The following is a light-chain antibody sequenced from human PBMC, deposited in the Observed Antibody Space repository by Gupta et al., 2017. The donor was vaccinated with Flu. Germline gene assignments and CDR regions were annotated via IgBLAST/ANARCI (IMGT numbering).Light chain of an antibody. Sequence: EIVLTQSPATLSSSPGERATLSCRASQSVRSYLAWYKQKPGQAPRLLIYDASNRDTGIPARFSGSGNGTDFTLTISSREQEDFAVYYCQQHSNWPPVTFGGGTKVEIK. CDR1: QSVRSY. CDR2: DAS. V-gene: IGKV3-11*01. J-gene: IGKJ4*01. CDR3: QQHSNWPPVT.